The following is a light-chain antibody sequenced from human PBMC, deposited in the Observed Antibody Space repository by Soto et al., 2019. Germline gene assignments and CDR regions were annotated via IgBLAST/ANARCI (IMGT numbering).Light chain of an antibody. J-gene: IGKJ4*01. Sequence: DIQMTQSPSSLSASVGARVTITCRASQSVSTSVNWYQQLGGKAPKLLIQHSSTLQSGVPSRFSGSGSGTDFTLTISILQPEDCATYYCQQTFNNRLSFGGGTKVEIK. V-gene: IGKV1-39*01. CDR1: QSVSTS. CDR3: QQTFNNRLS. CDR2: HSS.